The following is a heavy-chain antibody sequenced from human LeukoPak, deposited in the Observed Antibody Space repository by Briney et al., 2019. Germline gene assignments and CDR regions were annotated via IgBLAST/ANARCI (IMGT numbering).Heavy chain of an antibody. Sequence: SETLSLTCTVSGGSISSSYYYWGWIRQPPGKGLEWIGSMYYSGSTYYKPSLKSRVTISVDTSKKQFSLNLSSVTAADTAVYYCARAPYFDWLLYPSPFFDYWGQGTLVTVSS. CDR3: ARAPYFDWLLYPSPFFDY. CDR1: GGSISSSYYY. V-gene: IGHV4-39*07. CDR2: MYYSGST. D-gene: IGHD3-9*01. J-gene: IGHJ4*02.